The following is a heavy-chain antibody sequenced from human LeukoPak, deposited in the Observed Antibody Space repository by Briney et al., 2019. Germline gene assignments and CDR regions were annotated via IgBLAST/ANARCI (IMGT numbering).Heavy chain of an antibody. J-gene: IGHJ4*02. Sequence: GESLRLSCVASGFTFTNNAMSWVRQAPGKGLEWVSAITGSGTSTHYADSVKGRFTISRDNSKNTLFLKMNSLRPEDTALYYCAKHLVHVLYYFEYWGQGTLVSVSS. CDR3: AKHLVHVLYYFEY. CDR2: ITGSGTST. V-gene: IGHV3-23*01. D-gene: IGHD6-13*01. CDR1: GFTFTNNA.